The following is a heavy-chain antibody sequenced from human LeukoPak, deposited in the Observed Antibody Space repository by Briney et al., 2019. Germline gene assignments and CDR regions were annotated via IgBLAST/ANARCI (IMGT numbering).Heavy chain of an antibody. J-gene: IGHJ4*02. Sequence: GASVTVSCKASGGTFSSYAISWVRQAPGQGLEWMGGIIPIFGTANYAQKFQGRVTITADESTSTAYMELSSLRSEDTAVYYCARSAMATFYFDYWGQGTLVTVSS. V-gene: IGHV1-69*13. D-gene: IGHD5-18*01. CDR1: GGTFSSYA. CDR3: ARSAMATFYFDY. CDR2: IIPIFGTA.